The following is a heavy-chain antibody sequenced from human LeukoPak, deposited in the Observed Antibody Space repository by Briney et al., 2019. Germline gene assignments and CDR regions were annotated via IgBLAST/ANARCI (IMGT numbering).Heavy chain of an antibody. CDR1: GFTFSSYS. Sequence: PGGSLRLSCAASGFTFSSYSMNWVRQAPGKGLEWVSSISSSSSYIYYADSVKGRFTISRDNAKNSLYLQKNSLRAEDTAVYYCARPAYCGGDCYLSRAEYFQHWGQGTLVTVSS. D-gene: IGHD2-21*02. CDR3: ARPAYCGGDCYLSRAEYFQH. CDR2: ISSSSSYI. V-gene: IGHV3-21*01. J-gene: IGHJ1*01.